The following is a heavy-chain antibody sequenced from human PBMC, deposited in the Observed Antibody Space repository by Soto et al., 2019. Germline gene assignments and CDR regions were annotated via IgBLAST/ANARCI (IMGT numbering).Heavy chain of an antibody. D-gene: IGHD6-25*01. J-gene: IGHJ4*02. Sequence: SSETLSLTCTLSDGSISSSTYHWAWIRQPPGKGLEWIASIYYTGTTYYSPSLKSRVTISVDTSKNQFSLKLSSVTAADTAVYYCARDRIAALDYWGQGTLVTVSA. CDR3: ARDRIAALDY. V-gene: IGHV4-39*07. CDR2: IYYTGTT. CDR1: DGSISSSTYH.